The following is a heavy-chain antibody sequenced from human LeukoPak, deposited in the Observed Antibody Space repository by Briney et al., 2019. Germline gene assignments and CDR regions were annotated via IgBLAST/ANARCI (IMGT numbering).Heavy chain of an antibody. V-gene: IGHV1-69*13. CDR2: IIPIFGTA. J-gene: IGHJ6*02. CDR3: ARALGLCSGGSCYSQYYYYYGMDV. Sequence: SVKVSCKASGYTFTSYYMHWVRQAPGQGLEWMGGIIPIFGTANYAQKFQGRVTITADESTSTAYMELSSLRSEDTAAYYCARALGLCSGGSCYSQYYYYYGMDVWGQGTTVTVSS. CDR1: GYTFTSYY. D-gene: IGHD2-15*01.